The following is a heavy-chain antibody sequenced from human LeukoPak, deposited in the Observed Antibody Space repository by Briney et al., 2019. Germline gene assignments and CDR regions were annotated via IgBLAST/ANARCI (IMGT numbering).Heavy chain of an antibody. D-gene: IGHD3-22*01. J-gene: IGHJ4*02. CDR2: INPNSGGT. V-gene: IGHV1-2*02. Sequence: GASVKVSCKASGGTFSSYAISWVRQAPGQGLEWMGWINPNSGGTNYAQKFQGRVTMTRDTSISTAYMELRSLRSDDTAVYYCALSDYYYDSSGYYPFDYWGQGTLVTVSS. CDR3: ALSDYYYDSSGYYPFDY. CDR1: GGTFSSYA.